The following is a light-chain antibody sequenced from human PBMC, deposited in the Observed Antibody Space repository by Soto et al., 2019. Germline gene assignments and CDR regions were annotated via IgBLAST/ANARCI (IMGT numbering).Light chain of an antibody. CDR2: AAS. J-gene: IGKJ1*01. CDR1: QGISDY. V-gene: IGKV1-39*01. Sequence: DIQMTQSPSSLSASAGDRVTITCRASQGISDYLNWYQQKPGEAPKVPIFAASTVQSGVPSRFSGSGSGTDFTLTISSLQPEDFATYYCQQSYNNPKTFGQGTKVEIK. CDR3: QQSYNNPKT.